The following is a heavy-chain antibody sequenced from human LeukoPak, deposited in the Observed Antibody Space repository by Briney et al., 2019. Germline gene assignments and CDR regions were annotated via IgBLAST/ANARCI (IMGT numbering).Heavy chain of an antibody. J-gene: IGHJ4*02. D-gene: IGHD5-12*01. CDR1: GFTFSIYS. CDR3: ASLPVATVDY. V-gene: IGHV3-21*01. Sequence: PGGSLRLSCAASGFTFSIYSMNWVRQAPGKGLEWVSSISSSSSYIYYADSVKGRFTISRDNAKNSLYPQMNSLRAEDTAVYYCASLPVATVDYWGQGTLVTVSS. CDR2: ISSSSSYI.